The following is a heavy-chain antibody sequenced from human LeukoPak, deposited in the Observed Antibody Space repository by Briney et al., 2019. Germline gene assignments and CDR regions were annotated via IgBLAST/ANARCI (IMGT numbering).Heavy chain of an antibody. D-gene: IGHD6-13*01. Sequence: GGSLRLSCAASGFTLSSYSMNWVRQAPGKGLEWVSYISSSSSTIYYADSVKGRFTISRDNAKNSLYLQMNSLRAEDTAVYYCARSGSRWKFDYWGQGTLVTVSS. J-gene: IGHJ4*02. CDR3: ARSGSRWKFDY. CDR2: ISSSSSTI. CDR1: GFTLSSYS. V-gene: IGHV3-48*01.